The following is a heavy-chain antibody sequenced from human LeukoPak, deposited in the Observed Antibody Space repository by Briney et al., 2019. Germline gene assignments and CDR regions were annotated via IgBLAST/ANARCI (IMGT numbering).Heavy chain of an antibody. CDR1: GYTFTSYY. CDR3: ASSHVRGLLPGRSWFDP. Sequence: GASVKVSCKASGYTFTSYYMHWVRQAPGQGLEWMGIINPSGGSTSYAQKFQGRATMTRDTSTSTVYMELSSLRSEDTAVYYCASSHVRGLLPGRSWFDPWGQGTLVTVSS. J-gene: IGHJ5*02. CDR2: INPSGGST. D-gene: IGHD3-10*01. V-gene: IGHV1-46*01.